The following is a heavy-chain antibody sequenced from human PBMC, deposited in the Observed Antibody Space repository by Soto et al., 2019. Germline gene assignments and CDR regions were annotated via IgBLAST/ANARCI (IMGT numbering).Heavy chain of an antibody. CDR2: ISAYNGNT. D-gene: IGHD6-13*01. V-gene: IGHV1-18*01. CDR1: GYTFTSYG. Sequence: QVPLVQSGAEVKKPGASVKVSCKASGYTFTSYGISWVRQAPGQGLEWMGWISAYNGNTNYAQKLQGRVTMTTDTSTRTAYMELRSLRSDDTAVYYCARGVEQQLTLLYYYMDVWGKGTTVTVSS. J-gene: IGHJ6*03. CDR3: ARGVEQQLTLLYYYMDV.